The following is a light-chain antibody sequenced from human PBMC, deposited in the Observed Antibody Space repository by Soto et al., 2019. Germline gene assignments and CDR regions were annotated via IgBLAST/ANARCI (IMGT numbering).Light chain of an antibody. CDR3: QLYGISPH. J-gene: IGKJ5*01. CDR2: EAS. V-gene: IGKV3-20*01. CDR1: QSVSSSS. Sequence: EIVLTQSPGTLSLSPGERATLSCRASQSVSSSSLAWYQQNPGQAPRLLIYEASSRATGIPDRFSGSGSGTDFTLTINRLEPEDFAVYYCQLYGISPHFGQGTRLEI.